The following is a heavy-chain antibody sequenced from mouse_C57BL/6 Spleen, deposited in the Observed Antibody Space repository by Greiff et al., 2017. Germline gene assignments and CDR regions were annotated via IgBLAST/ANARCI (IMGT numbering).Heavy chain of an antibody. D-gene: IGHD4-1*02. J-gene: IGHJ4*01. CDR3: ARSPTGSYAMDY. CDR1: GYTFTSYW. Sequence: QVQLKQPGAELVMPGASVKLSCKASGYTFTSYWMHWVKQRPGQGLEWIGEIDPSDSYTNYNQKFKGKSTLTVDKTSSTAYMQRSSLTSEDSAVYYCARSPTGSYAMDYWGQGTSVTVSS. V-gene: IGHV1-69*01. CDR2: IDPSDSYT.